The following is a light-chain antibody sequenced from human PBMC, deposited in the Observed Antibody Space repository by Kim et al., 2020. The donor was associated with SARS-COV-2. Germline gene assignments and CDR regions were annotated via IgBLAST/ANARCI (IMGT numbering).Light chain of an antibody. CDR3: HQYNNWPGT. J-gene: IGKJ1*01. V-gene: IGKV3-15*01. CDR2: GAS. CDR1: QGVSSN. Sequence: VAPGERATHSCRASQGVSSNLAWYQQKPGQPPRLLIDGASTRATDVPARFSGSGSGTEFTLTISSLQSEDFSIYYCHQYNNWPGTFGQGTRVDIK.